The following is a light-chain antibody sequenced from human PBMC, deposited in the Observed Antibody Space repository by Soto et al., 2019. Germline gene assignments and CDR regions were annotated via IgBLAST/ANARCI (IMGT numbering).Light chain of an antibody. CDR3: QHYTLYSGP. Sequence: IRMTQSPSTLSASVGDRVTVTCRASDNIFTYVAWYQHRAGGAPKLLIFDASTLQSGVPPRFSGGGSGTDFTLTIHGLQPEDSASYYCQHYTLYSGPFGQGTYV. V-gene: IGKV1-5*01. J-gene: IGKJ1*01. CDR1: DNIFTY. CDR2: DAS.